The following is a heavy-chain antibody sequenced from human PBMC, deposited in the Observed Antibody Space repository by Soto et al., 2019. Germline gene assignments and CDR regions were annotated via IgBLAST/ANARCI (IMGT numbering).Heavy chain of an antibody. V-gene: IGHV4-31*03. CDR3: ARDRSGYSSIDY. Sequence: QVQLQESGPGLVKPSQTLSLTCTVSGGSISSGFFYWSWIRQHPGKGLEWIGYIYYSGTTYYNPSLKSRLTISVDTSKNQFSLELSSVTAADTAVYYCARDRSGYSSIDYWGQGTLVTVSS. CDR1: GGSISSGFFY. CDR2: IYYSGTT. J-gene: IGHJ4*02. D-gene: IGHD3-3*01.